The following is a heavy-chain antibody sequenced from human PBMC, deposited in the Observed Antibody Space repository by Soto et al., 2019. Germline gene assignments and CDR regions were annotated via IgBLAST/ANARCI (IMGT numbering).Heavy chain of an antibody. CDR1: GFVFSTYS. D-gene: IGHD6-19*01. CDR2: ISSTSGTI. V-gene: IGHV3-48*02. Sequence: EGQLVESGGNLVRPGGSLRLSCEASGFVFSTYSMNWVSQAPGKGLEWISYISSTSGTIYYADSVKGRFTIFRDNAKNSLFLQMNGLRDDDTAVYYCANQNIRFSVAGTLYGLGVWGQGTTVTVSS. J-gene: IGHJ6*02. CDR3: ANQNIRFSVAGTLYGLGV.